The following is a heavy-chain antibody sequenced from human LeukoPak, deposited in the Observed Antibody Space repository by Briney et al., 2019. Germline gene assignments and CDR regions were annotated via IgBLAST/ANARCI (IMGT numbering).Heavy chain of an antibody. CDR3: AKEWDILGWVSTDD. V-gene: IGHV3-30*18. Sequence: GGSLRLSCAASGFRFSDYGMHWVRQAPGKGLEWVGYISYNGGKIEYGDSVKGRFIISRDNSENTMYLQMHSLRAEDTAVYYCAKEWDILGWVSTDDWGQQTLVTVSS. CDR1: GFRFSDYG. J-gene: IGHJ4*02. CDR2: ISYNGGKI. D-gene: IGHD6-19*01.